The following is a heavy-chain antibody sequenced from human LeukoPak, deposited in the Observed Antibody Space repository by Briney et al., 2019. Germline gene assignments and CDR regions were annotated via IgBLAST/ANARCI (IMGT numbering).Heavy chain of an antibody. CDR3: AAQGECLQYSGSYSSVDY. CDR1: GGTFSSYA. J-gene: IGHJ4*02. D-gene: IGHD1-26*01. V-gene: IGHV1-69*13. CDR2: IIPIFGTA. Sequence: SVKVSCKASGGTFSSYAISWVRQAPGQGLEWMGGIIPIFGTANYAQKFQGRVTITADESTSTAYMELSSLRSEDTAVYYCAAQGECLQYSGSYSSVDYWGQGTLVTVSS.